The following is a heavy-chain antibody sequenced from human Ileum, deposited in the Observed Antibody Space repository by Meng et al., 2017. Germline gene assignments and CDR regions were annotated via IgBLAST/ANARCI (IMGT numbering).Heavy chain of an antibody. J-gene: IGHJ4*02. V-gene: IGHV4-34*01. CDR2: INHSGST. D-gene: IGHD3-16*01. CDR1: GGSFSNYY. CDR3: ARGGGRYGPDFDY. Sequence: QGQREEPAPGLVRPSATLSLPCAVYGGSFSNYYWSWIRQPPGKGLEWIGEINHSGSTNYNPSLKSRVTISVDTSKNQFSLKLSSVTAADTAVYYCARGGGRYGPDFDYWGQGTLVTVSS.